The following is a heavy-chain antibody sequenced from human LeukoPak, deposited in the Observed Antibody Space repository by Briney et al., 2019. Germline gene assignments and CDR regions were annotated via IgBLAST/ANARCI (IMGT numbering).Heavy chain of an antibody. J-gene: IGHJ3*02. V-gene: IGHV3-30*18. D-gene: IGHD4-11*01. CDR3: AKGEYSNRIHDAFDI. CDR1: GFTFSNYG. Sequence: PGRSLRLSCTASGFTFSNYGMHWVRQAPGKGLEWVAVISYDGSNKYYADSVKGRFTISRDNSKNTLYLQMNSLRAEDTAVYYCAKGEYSNRIHDAFDIWGQGTMVTVSS. CDR2: ISYDGSNK.